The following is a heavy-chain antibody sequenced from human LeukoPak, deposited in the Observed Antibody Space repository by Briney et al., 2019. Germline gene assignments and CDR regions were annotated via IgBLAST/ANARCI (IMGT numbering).Heavy chain of an antibody. CDR3: ARVSGMGELSVEVDY. CDR1: GYTFTKYY. V-gene: IGHV1-46*01. CDR2: INPIGGSA. J-gene: IGHJ4*02. Sequence: ASVKVSCKASGYTFTKYYIHWVRQAPGQGLEWMGKINPIGGSATYAQKFQGRVTMTRDTSTSTVYMELSSLKSEDTAVFYCARVSGMGELSVEVDYWGRGTLVTVSS. D-gene: IGHD3-16*02.